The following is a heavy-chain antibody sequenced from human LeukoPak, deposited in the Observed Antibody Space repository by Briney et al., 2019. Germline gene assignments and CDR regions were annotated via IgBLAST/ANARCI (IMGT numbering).Heavy chain of an antibody. D-gene: IGHD2-2*01. J-gene: IGHJ5*02. V-gene: IGHV4-34*01. CDR1: GGSFSGYY. CDR2: INHSGST. CDR3: ARDRVGNSHGYNWFDP. Sequence: SETLSLTCAVYGGSFSGYYWSWIRQPPGKGLEWIGEINHSGSTNYNPSLKSRVTISVDTSKNQFSLKLSPVTAADTAVYYCARDRVGNSHGYNWFDPWGQGTLVTVSS.